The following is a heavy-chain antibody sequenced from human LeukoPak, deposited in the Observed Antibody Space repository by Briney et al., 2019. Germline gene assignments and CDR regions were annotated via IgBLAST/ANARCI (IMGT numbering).Heavy chain of an antibody. CDR3: ARSIQSYYYMDV. J-gene: IGHJ6*03. CDR1: GFTFSSYS. CDR2: ISSSSSTI. V-gene: IGHV3-48*01. Sequence: GGSLTLSCTASGFTFSSYSMNWVRQAPGKGLEWVSYISSSSSTIYYADSVKGRFTIARDNAKNALYLQLNSLRAEDTAVYYCARSIQSYYYMDVWGKGTTVTVSS. D-gene: IGHD5-18*01.